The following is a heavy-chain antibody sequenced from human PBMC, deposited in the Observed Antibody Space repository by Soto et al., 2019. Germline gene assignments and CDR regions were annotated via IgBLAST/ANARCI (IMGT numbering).Heavy chain of an antibody. Sequence: EAQLVESGGGLVQPGGSLRLSCAASGFIFSTYSMNWVRQAPGRGLEWLSYISYNSDSVHYADSVEGRFTISRDNVENSLYLEMNSLRVEDTAIYYCAVGLVVAREYFDLWGRGSLVTVSS. V-gene: IGHV3-48*01. CDR3: AVGLVVAREYFDL. CDR2: ISYNSDSV. D-gene: IGHD6-19*01. J-gene: IGHJ2*01. CDR1: GFIFSTYS.